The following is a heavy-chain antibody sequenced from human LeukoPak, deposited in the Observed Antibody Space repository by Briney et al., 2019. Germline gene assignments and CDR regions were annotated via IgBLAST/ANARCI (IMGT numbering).Heavy chain of an antibody. J-gene: IGHJ3*02. CDR3: AKVQSERGSNLHDLWYARPGAFDI. CDR1: GFTFSSYA. Sequence: GGSLRLSCAASGFTFSSYAMSWVRQAPGKGLEWVSAISGSGGSTYYADSVKGRFTISRDNSKNTLYLQMNSLRAEDTAVYYCAKVQSERGSNLHDLWYARPGAFDIWGQGTMVTVSS. D-gene: IGHD3-10*01. CDR2: ISGSGGST. V-gene: IGHV3-23*01.